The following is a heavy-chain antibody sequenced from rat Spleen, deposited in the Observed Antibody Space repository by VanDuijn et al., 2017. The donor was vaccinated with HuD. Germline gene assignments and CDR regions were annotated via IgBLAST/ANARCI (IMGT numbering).Heavy chain of an antibody. V-gene: IGHV5-20*01. CDR1: GFTFRNYD. CDR3: TTKAD. J-gene: IGHJ2*01. CDR2: ISYDGTAT. Sequence: EVQLVESGGGLVQPGRSLKLSCAASGFTFRNYDMAWVRQAPTKGLEWVASISYDGTATYYRDSVKGRFTISRDTAQNILYLQMNSPRSEDTATYYCTTKADWGQGVMVTVSS.